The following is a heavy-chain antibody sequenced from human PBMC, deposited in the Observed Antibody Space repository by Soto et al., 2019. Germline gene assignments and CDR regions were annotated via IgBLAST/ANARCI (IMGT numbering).Heavy chain of an antibody. D-gene: IGHD6-13*01. V-gene: IGHV3-23*01. CDR2: ISESGGST. Sequence: GGSLRLSCAASGFSFSDYAMSWVRQAPGKGLEWVSVISESGGSTHYADSVRGRFTVSRDNSKNSLSLRMNSLRDEDTAVYFCAKRGPYSSGWYSPIFDYWGQGALVTAPQ. J-gene: IGHJ4*02. CDR3: AKRGPYSSGWYSPIFDY. CDR1: GFSFSDYA.